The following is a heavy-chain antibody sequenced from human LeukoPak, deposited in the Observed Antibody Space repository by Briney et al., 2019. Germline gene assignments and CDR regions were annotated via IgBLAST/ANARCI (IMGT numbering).Heavy chain of an antibody. D-gene: IGHD2-2*01. CDR2: ISVSGGNT. J-gene: IGHJ4*02. V-gene: IGHV3-23*01. CDR1: GFTFSSYP. Sequence: PGGSLRLSCAASGFTFSSYPMSWVRQAPGKGLEWVSVISVSGGNTYYADSVKGRFTISRDNSKNTLYLQMSSLRAEDTAVYYCARGVGYCSSTSCYGSYYFDYWGQGTLVTVSS. CDR3: ARGVGYCSSTSCYGSYYFDY.